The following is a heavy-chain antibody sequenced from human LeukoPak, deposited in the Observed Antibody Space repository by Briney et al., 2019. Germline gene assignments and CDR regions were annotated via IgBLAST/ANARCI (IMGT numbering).Heavy chain of an antibody. J-gene: IGHJ5*02. CDR3: ARGTIVVVPAATTGWFDP. CDR1: GYSISSGYY. V-gene: IGHV4-61*01. Sequence: SETLSLTCTVSGYSISSGYYWSWIRQPPGKGLEWIGYIYYSGSTNYNPSLKSRVTISVDTSKNQLSLKLSSVTAADTAVYYCARGTIVVVPAATTGWFDPWGQGTLVTVSS. CDR2: IYYSGST. D-gene: IGHD2-2*01.